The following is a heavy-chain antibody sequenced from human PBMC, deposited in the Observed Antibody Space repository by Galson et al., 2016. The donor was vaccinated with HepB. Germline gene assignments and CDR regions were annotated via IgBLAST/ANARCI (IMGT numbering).Heavy chain of an antibody. D-gene: IGHD6-19*01. CDR2: ISGDGSST. V-gene: IGHV3-74*01. Sequence: SLRLSCAASGFTFSNHWMHWVRQAPGKGLVWVSHISGDGSSTHYGDSVKGRLTISRDNSKNTLYLQMNSLRAEDTAVYYCAKAYSSGWYFFDYWGQGTLVTVAS. CDR1: GFTFSNHW. J-gene: IGHJ4*02. CDR3: AKAYSSGWYFFDY.